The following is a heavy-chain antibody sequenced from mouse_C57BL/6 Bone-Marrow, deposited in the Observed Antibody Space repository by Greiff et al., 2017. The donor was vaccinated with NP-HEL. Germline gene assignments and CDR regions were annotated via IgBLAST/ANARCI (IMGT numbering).Heavy chain of an antibody. CDR1: GYTFTSYW. CDR3: ARIYYCGSSPLFDY. CDR2: IDPSDSYT. Sequence: QVQLQQPGAELVKPGASVKLSCKASGYTFTSYWMQWVKQRPGQGLEWIGEIDPSDSYTNYNQKFKGKATLTVDTSSSTAYMQLSSLTSEDSAVYYCARIYYCGSSPLFDYWCQGTTLTVSS. J-gene: IGHJ2*01. D-gene: IGHD1-1*01. V-gene: IGHV1-50*01.